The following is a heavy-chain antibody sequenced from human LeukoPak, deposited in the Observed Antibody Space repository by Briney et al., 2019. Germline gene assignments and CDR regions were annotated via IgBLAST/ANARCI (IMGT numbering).Heavy chain of an antibody. J-gene: IGHJ4*02. V-gene: IGHV3-66*02. D-gene: IGHD2-21*01. Sequence: GGSLRLSCAASGLTVGSDYMSWVRQAPGKGLEWVSVIYKDGGTYYADSAKGRFTISRDTSKNTLSLQMNSLRPEDTAVYYCARGGGAFCGGDCYRNFDYWGQGTLVTVSS. CDR1: GLTVGSDY. CDR2: IYKDGGT. CDR3: ARGGGAFCGGDCYRNFDY.